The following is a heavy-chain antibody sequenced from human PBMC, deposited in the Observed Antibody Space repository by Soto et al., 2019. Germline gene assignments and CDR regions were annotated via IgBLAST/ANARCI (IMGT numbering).Heavy chain of an antibody. CDR2: ISGSGGST. D-gene: IGHD6-13*01. CDR3: SKDLVCTAGELGPNWFDP. Sequence: GGSLRLSCAASGFTFSSYAMSWVRQAPGKGLEWVSAISGSGGSTYYADSVKGRFTISRDNSKNTLYLQMNSLRAEDAAVYYCSKDLVCTAGELGPNWFDPWGQGTLVTVSS. V-gene: IGHV3-23*01. J-gene: IGHJ5*02. CDR1: GFTFSSYA.